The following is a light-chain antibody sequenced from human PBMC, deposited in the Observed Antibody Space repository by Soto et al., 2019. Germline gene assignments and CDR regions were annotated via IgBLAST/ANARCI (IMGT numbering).Light chain of an antibody. Sequence: QPVLTQPASVSGSPGQSITISCTGSSSDVGAYNYVSWYQQHPGKAPKLMIYEVSNRPSGVSNRFSGSKSGNTASLTISGLQAEDEADYYCISFTSNSQWVFGGGTKLTVL. CDR3: ISFTSNSQWV. J-gene: IGLJ3*02. V-gene: IGLV2-14*01. CDR2: EVS. CDR1: SSDVGAYNY.